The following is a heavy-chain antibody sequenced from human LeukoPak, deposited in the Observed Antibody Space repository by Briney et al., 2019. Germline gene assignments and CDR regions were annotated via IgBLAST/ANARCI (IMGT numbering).Heavy chain of an antibody. CDR3: AKALSLVRGVIITGPPRTPFDY. Sequence: PGGSLRLSCAASGFTFRTYTMSWVRQPPGKGLEWVSCITGSGETTYYIDSVKGRFTISRDNSKNTLYLQMNSLRAEDTAVYYCAKALSLVRGVIITGPPRTPFDYWGQGTLVTVSS. CDR2: ITGSGETT. D-gene: IGHD3-10*01. J-gene: IGHJ4*02. V-gene: IGHV3-23*01. CDR1: GFTFRTYT.